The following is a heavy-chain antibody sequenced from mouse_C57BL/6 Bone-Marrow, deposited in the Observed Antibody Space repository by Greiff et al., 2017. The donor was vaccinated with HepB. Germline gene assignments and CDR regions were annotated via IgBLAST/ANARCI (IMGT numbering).Heavy chain of an antibody. D-gene: IGHD2-3*01. V-gene: IGHV1-55*01. CDR1: GYTFTSYW. Sequence: QVQLKQPGAELVKPGASVKMSCKASGYTFTSYWITWVKQRPGQGLEWIGDIYPGSGSTNYNEKFKSKATLTVDTSSSTAYMQLSSLTSEDSAVYYCARWWLLPHYYAMDYWGQGTSVTVSS. CDR2: IYPGSGST. J-gene: IGHJ4*01. CDR3: ARWWLLPHYYAMDY.